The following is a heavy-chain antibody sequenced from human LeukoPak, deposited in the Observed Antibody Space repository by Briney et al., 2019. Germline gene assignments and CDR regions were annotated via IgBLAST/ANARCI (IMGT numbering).Heavy chain of an antibody. V-gene: IGHV1-69*13. Sequence: ASVKVSCKASGGTFSSYAIGWVRQAPGQGLEWMGGIIPIFGTANYAQKFQGRVTITADESTSTAYMELSSLRSEDTAVYYCARGAVAETHYWYFDLWGRGTLVTVSS. J-gene: IGHJ2*01. CDR3: ARGAVAETHYWYFDL. CDR1: GGTFSSYA. CDR2: IIPIFGTA. D-gene: IGHD6-19*01.